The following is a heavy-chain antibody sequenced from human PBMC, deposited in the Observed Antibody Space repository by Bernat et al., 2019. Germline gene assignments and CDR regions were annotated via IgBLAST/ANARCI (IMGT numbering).Heavy chain of an antibody. CDR3: ARLGSRWSLDY. CDR1: GFTFSSYG. J-gene: IGHJ4*02. CDR2: IWYDGSNK. D-gene: IGHD6-13*01. V-gene: IGHV3-33*01. Sequence: QVQLVESGGGVVQPGRSLRLSCAASGFTFSSYGMHWVCQAPGKGLEWVAVIWYDGSNKYYADSVKGRFTISRDNSKNTMHMQMNSLRVEDTAVYYCARLGSRWSLDYWGQGTLLTVSS.